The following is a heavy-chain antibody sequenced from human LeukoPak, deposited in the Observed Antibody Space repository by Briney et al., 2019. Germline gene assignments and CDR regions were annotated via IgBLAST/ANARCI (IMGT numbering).Heavy chain of an antibody. V-gene: IGHV3-15*01. D-gene: IGHD1-26*01. CDR1: GFTFSDAR. CDR2: IKIKSDGGTT. J-gene: IGHJ5*02. Sequence: PGGSLRLSCAASGFTFSDARMSWVRQAPGKGLEWVGRIKIKSDGGTTDYAAPVKGRFTISRDDSKNMLYLQMNRLTTEDTAVYYCVTDEVEPIRSHRFDPWGQGTLVTVSS. CDR3: VTDEVEPIRSHRFDP.